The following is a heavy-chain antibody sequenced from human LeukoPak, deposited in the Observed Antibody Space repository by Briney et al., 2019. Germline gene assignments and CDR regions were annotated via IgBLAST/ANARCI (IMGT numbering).Heavy chain of an antibody. CDR2: IYISGST. Sequence: SETLSLTCTVSGGSFSGYYWSWIRQPAGKGLEWIGRIYISGSTNYNPSLESRVTMSVDTSKNQFSLKLSSVTAADTAVYYCARDQLGDYYDSSGYYYFDYWGQGTLVTVSS. V-gene: IGHV4-4*07. CDR3: ARDQLGDYYDSSGYYYFDY. J-gene: IGHJ4*02. D-gene: IGHD3-22*01. CDR1: GGSFSGYY.